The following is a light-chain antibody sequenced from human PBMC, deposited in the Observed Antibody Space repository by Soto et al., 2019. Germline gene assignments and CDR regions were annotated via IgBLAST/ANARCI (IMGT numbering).Light chain of an antibody. Sequence: EIVMTQSPATLSVSPGERATLSCRASQSVSSNLAWYQHKPGQAPRLLIYGASTRATGIPARFNGSGSGTEFTLTISSLQTEDFAVYYCQQYNKWPLTFGGGTKVEIK. CDR2: GAS. CDR3: QQYNKWPLT. CDR1: QSVSSN. J-gene: IGKJ4*01. V-gene: IGKV3-15*01.